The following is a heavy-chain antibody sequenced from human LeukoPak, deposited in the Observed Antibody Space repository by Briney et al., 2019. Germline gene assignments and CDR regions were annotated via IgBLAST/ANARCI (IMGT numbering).Heavy chain of an antibody. CDR3: AKVSGYSYGYFDY. J-gene: IGHJ4*02. CDR1: GFTFDDCA. Sequence: GGSLRLSCAASGFTFDDCAMYWVRQTPGKGLGWVSGISWNSGSIGYADSVKGRFTISRDNAKNALYLQMNSLRAEDTALYYCAKVSGYSYGYFDYWGQGTLVTVSS. D-gene: IGHD5-18*01. V-gene: IGHV3-9*01. CDR2: ISWNSGSI.